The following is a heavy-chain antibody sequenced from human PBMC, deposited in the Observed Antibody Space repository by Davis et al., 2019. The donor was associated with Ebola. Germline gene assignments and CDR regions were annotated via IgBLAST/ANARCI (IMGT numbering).Heavy chain of an antibody. CDR1: GFTFSSYW. Sequence: GESLKISCAASGFTFSSYWMHWVRQAPGKGLVWVSRINSDGSSTSYADSVKGRFTISRDNAKNTLYLQMNSLRAEDTAVYYCARDTGGTDSSGWYTYYYYGMDVWGQGTTVTVSS. CDR3: ARDTGGTDSSGWYTYYYYGMDV. CDR2: INSDGSST. V-gene: IGHV3-74*01. D-gene: IGHD6-19*01. J-gene: IGHJ6*02.